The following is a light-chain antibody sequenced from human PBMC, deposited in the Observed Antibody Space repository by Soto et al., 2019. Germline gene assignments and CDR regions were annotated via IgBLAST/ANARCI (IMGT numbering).Light chain of an antibody. CDR3: QQYYSYPYT. Sequence: AIRMTQSPSSFSASTGDRVTITCRASPGISSYLAWYQQKPGKAPKLLIYAASTLQSGVPSRFSGSGSVTDFTLTISCLQSEDLATYYCQQYYSYPYTFGQGTKLEIK. V-gene: IGKV1-8*01. CDR1: PGISSY. CDR2: AAS. J-gene: IGKJ2*01.